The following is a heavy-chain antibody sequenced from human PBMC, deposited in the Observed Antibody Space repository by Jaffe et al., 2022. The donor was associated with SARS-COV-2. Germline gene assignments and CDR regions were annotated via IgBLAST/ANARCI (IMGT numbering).Heavy chain of an antibody. D-gene: IGHD4-17*01. V-gene: IGHV3-23*04. CDR3: AKDNETGDYGPKYLDS. Sequence: EVQLVESGGALVQPGGSLRLSCAASGFIFDNYAMTWVRQAPGKGLEWVSAISDRGGSKYYAASVKGRFTISRDNSKNTLYLQMSSLRVEDTALYYCAKDNETGDYGPKYLDSWGLGTLVAVSS. CDR1: GFIFDNYA. CDR2: ISDRGGSK. J-gene: IGHJ4*02.